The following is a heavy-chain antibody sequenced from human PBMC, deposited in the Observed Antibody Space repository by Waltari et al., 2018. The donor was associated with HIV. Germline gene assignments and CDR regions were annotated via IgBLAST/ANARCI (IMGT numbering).Heavy chain of an antibody. CDR2: ISCSRFTM. Sequence: EVQLVESGGGVVQPGGYMSLSCAASGFTYSSYSMNWVRQAAGKVGEWVSNISCSRFTMYHADSLKDQFTISRDKAKNCLCLQMNGLGAEATAVYYWARDRGVVTPNYGMDVWGQGTTVTVSS. J-gene: IGHJ6*02. CDR3: ARDRGVVTPNYGMDV. V-gene: IGHV3-48*01. D-gene: IGHD2-21*02. CDR1: GFTYSSYS.